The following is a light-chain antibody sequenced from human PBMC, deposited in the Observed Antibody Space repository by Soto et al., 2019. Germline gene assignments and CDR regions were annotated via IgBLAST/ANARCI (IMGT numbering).Light chain of an antibody. Sequence: EAVLTQSPGTLSLSPGERATLSCGASQSVTGNYLAWYQQKPGQAPRLLIFGASTRATGIPDRFSGSGSGTDFTLTISRLEPEDFAVYYCQHYYTSYTTFGQGTKVEIK. V-gene: IGKV3-20*01. CDR2: GAS. CDR3: QHYYTSYTT. J-gene: IGKJ1*01. CDR1: QSVTGNY.